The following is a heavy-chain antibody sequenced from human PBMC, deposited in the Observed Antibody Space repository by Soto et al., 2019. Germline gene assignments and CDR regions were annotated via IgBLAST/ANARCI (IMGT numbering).Heavy chain of an antibody. CDR3: ARGTRVRGVIITQPRGDTDYYYMDV. D-gene: IGHD3-10*01. CDR1: GYTFTSYD. Sequence: ASVKVSCKASGYTFTSYDINWVRQATGQGLEWMGWMNPNSGNTGYAQKFQGRVTMTRNTSISTAYMELSSLRSEDTAVYYCARGTRVRGVIITQPRGDTDYYYMDVWGKGTTVTVSS. V-gene: IGHV1-8*01. CDR2: MNPNSGNT. J-gene: IGHJ6*03.